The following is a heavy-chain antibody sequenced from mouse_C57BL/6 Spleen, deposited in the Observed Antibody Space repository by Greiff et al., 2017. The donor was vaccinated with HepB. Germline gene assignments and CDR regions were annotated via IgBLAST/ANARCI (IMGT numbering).Heavy chain of an antibody. CDR3: ARESYYYGSRGYYFDY. CDR2: INPNNGGT. J-gene: IGHJ2*01. CDR1: GYTFTDYY. Sequence: EVQLQQSGPELVKPGASVKISCKASGYTFTDYYMNWVKQSHGKSLEWIGDINPNNGGTSYNQKFKGKATLTVDKSSSTAYMELRSLTSEDSAVYYCARESYYYGSRGYYFDYWGQGTTLTVSS. V-gene: IGHV1-26*01. D-gene: IGHD1-1*01.